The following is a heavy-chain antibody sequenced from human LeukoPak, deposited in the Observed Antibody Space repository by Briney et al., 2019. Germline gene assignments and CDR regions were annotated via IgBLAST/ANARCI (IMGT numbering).Heavy chain of an antibody. D-gene: IGHD6-6*01. Sequence: SVKVSCKASGGTFSSYAISWVRQAPGQGLEWMGGIIPIFGTANYAQKFQGRVTITADESTSTAYMELSSLRSDDTAVYYCARDPGGSSSPIAYWGQGTLVTVSS. CDR3: ARDPGGSSSPIAY. V-gene: IGHV1-69*13. J-gene: IGHJ4*02. CDR2: IIPIFGTA. CDR1: GGTFSSYA.